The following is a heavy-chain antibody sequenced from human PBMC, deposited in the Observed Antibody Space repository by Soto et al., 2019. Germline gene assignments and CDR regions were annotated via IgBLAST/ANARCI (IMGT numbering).Heavy chain of an antibody. CDR1: GISLSTSGVG. J-gene: IGHJ5*02. CDR2: IYWDDDK. V-gene: IGHV2-5*02. Sequence: QITLKESCPTLVKPTQTLTLTCTFSGISLSTSGVGVGWIRQPPGKALEWLGLIYWDDDKRYSPSLKSRLTTTTDSSKHQVVLTLPSMDRVDTATYSCAHSRWFGEYPWGQGTLVTVSS. CDR3: AHSRWFGEYP. D-gene: IGHD3-10*01.